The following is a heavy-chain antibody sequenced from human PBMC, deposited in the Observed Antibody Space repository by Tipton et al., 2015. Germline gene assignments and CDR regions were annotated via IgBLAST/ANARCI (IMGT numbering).Heavy chain of an antibody. V-gene: IGHV6-1*01. CDR2: TYYRSKWYY. D-gene: IGHD6-25*01. J-gene: IGHJ6*02. CDR1: GDSVSSSTSA. Sequence: GLVKPSQTLSLTCDISGDSVSSSTSAWNWIRQSPSRGLEWPGRTYYRSKWYYEYSISVKSRVTVTPDTSKNQFSLHLNSVTPEDTAVYYCTRDPAYYYGMDVWGQGTTVTVSS. CDR3: TRDPAYYYGMDV.